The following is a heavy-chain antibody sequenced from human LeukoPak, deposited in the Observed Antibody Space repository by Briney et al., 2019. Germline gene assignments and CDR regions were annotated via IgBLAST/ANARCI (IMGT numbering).Heavy chain of an antibody. J-gene: IGHJ5*02. D-gene: IGHD4-17*01. CDR2: IRYDGTIT. CDR1: GFSFGSCA. Sequence: GGSLRLSCAASGFSFGSCAMHWVRQAPGKGLEWVAYIRYDGTITNYADYVKGRFTISRDNSKDTLYLQMNSLRAEVTAMYFCTKGDDYGATTRLPKFNWFDPWGQGSLVTVSS. V-gene: IGHV3-30*02. CDR3: TKGDDYGATTRLPKFNWFDP.